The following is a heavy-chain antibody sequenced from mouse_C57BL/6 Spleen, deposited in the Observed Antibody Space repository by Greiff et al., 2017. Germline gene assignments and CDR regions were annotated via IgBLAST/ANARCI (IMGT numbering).Heavy chain of an antibody. V-gene: IGHV1-69*01. CDR3: ARSQTAQATWGYFDY. J-gene: IGHJ2*01. D-gene: IGHD3-2*02. CDR2: IDPSDSYT. Sequence: QVQLQQPGAELVMPGASVKLSCKASGYTFTSYWMHWVKQRPGQGLEWIGEIDPSDSYTNYNQKFKGKSTLTVDKSSSTAYMQLSSLTSEDSAVYYCARSQTAQATWGYFDYWGQGTTLTVSS. CDR1: GYTFTSYW.